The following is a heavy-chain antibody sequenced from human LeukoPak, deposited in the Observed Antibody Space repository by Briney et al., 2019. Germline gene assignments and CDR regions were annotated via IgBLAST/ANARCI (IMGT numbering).Heavy chain of an antibody. D-gene: IGHD2-2*02. CDR1: GGSFSGYF. CDR3: ATLYLVNAFDI. J-gene: IGHJ3*02. V-gene: IGHV4-34*01. Sequence: SETLSLTCGVSGGSFSGYFWTWIRQPPGKGLEWIGEISDSGTTNYNPSLESRVAMSVDTSKNQVSLRLSSVTAADTAVYYCATLYLVNAFDIWGPGTLVTVSS. CDR2: ISDSGTT.